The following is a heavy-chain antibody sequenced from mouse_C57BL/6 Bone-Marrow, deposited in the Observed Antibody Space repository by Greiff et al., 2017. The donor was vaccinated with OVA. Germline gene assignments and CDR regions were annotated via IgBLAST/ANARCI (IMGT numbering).Heavy chain of an antibody. CDR2: INPSNGGT. D-gene: IGHD2-3*01. CDR1: GYTFTSYW. J-gene: IGHJ4*01. CDR3: ARSTLYDGYYALYAMDY. Sequence: QVQLQQSGTELVKPGASVKLSCKASGYTFTSYWMHWVKQRPGQGLEWIGNINPSNGGTNYNEKFKSKATLTVDKSSSTAYMQLSSLTSEDSAVYYCARSTLYDGYYALYAMDYWGQGTSVTVSS. V-gene: IGHV1-53*01.